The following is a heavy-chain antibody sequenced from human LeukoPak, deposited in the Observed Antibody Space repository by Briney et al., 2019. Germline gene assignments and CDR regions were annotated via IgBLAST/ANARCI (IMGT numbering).Heavy chain of an antibody. V-gene: IGHV1-69*05. Sequence: SVKVSCKASGGTFSSYAISWVRQAPGQGLEWMGGIIPIFGTANYAQKFQGRVTITTDESTSTAYMELSSLRSEDTAVYYCARDVYMHGSGSYSGGYYYYGMDVWGQGTTVTVSS. CDR1: GGTFSSYA. CDR2: IIPIFGTA. CDR3: ARDVYMHGSGSYSGGYYYYGMDV. D-gene: IGHD3-10*01. J-gene: IGHJ6*02.